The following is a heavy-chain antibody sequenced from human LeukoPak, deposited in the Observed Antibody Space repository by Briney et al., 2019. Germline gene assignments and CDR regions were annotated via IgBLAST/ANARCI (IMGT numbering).Heavy chain of an antibody. CDR1: GFTFSSYG. V-gene: IGHV3-23*01. J-gene: IGHJ4*02. Sequence: GGTLRLSCAASGFTFSSYGMSWVRQAPGKGLEWVSATSSSDDGTYHADSVRGRFTIYRDNFRNTLYLQMNRLRVEDAALYYCARAPVTSCRGAFCYPFDLWGQGVLVTVSS. CDR3: ARAPVTSCRGAFCYPFDL. D-gene: IGHD2-21*01. CDR2: TSSSDDGT.